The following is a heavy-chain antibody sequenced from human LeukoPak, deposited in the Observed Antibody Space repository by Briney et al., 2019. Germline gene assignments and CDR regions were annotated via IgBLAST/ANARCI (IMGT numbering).Heavy chain of an antibody. D-gene: IGHD4-17*01. CDR1: GFTFSSYW. Sequence: GGSLRLSCAASGFTFSSYWVSWVRQAPGKGLEWVANIKQDGSEKYYVDSVKGRFTISRDNAKNSLYLQMNSLRAEDTAVYYCARDTTVTMDAEYFQHWGQGTLVTVSS. CDR3: ARDTTVTMDAEYFQH. CDR2: IKQDGSEK. J-gene: IGHJ1*01. V-gene: IGHV3-7*01.